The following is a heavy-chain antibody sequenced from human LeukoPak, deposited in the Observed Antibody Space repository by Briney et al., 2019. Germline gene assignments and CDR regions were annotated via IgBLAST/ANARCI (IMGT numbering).Heavy chain of an antibody. V-gene: IGHV3-30*02. CDR3: AKDRGSSGSYYTFDY. J-gene: IGHJ4*02. D-gene: IGHD3-10*01. CDR2: IRYDGSNK. CDR1: RFTFSSYG. Sequence: GGSLRLSCVVSRFTFSSYGMHWVRQAPGKGLEWVAFIRYDGSNKYYADSVKGRFTISRDNSKNTLYLQMNSLRAEDTAVYYCAKDRGSSGSYYTFDYWGQGTLVTVSS.